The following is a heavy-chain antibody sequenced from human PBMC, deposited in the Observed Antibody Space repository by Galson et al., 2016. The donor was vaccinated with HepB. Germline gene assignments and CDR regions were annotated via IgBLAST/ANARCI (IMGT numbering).Heavy chain of an antibody. V-gene: IGHV1-18*01. J-gene: IGHJ1*01. Sequence: CKASGYTFTSRGLSWVRQAPGQGLAWMGWLSAYDGHTNYGRKLQDRLTMTPYTSTSTADMEMRSLRSDDTAVYYCASVLAAAWESLSSWGQGTLVSVSS. CDR1: GYTFTSRG. CDR3: ASVLAAAWESLSS. D-gene: IGHD1-26*01. CDR2: LSAYDGHT.